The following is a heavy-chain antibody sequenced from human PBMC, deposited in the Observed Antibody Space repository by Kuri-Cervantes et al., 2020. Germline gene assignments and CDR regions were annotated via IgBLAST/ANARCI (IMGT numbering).Heavy chain of an antibody. D-gene: IGHD3-10*01. V-gene: IGHV4-34*01. J-gene: IGHJ4*02. CDR1: GGSISSYY. CDR2: INHSGST. Sequence: GSLRLSCTVSGGSISSYYWSWIRQPPGKGLEWIGEINHSGSTNYNPSLKSRVTISVDTSKNQFSLKLSSVTAADTAVYYCARGYYGSGSYYHRPLDYWGQGTLVTGSS. CDR3: ARGYYGSGSYYHRPLDY.